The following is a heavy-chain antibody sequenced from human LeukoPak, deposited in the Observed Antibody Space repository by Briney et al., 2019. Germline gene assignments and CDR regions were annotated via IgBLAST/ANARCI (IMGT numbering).Heavy chain of an antibody. CDR1: GFTFSGYS. V-gene: IGHV3-48*01. Sequence: PGGSLRLSCAVSGFTFSGYSMKWDRQAPGKGLEWVSYISSSTTTIYHADSVKGRFTVSRDNAKNSLYLQMDSLRVEDTAVYYCATDREDYDSSGYYLSDAFDIWGQGTMVTVSS. D-gene: IGHD3-22*01. CDR3: ATDREDYDSSGYYLSDAFDI. CDR2: ISSSTTTI. J-gene: IGHJ3*02.